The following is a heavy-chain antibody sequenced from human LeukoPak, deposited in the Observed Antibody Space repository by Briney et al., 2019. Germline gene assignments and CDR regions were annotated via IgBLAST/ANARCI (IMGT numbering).Heavy chain of an antibody. J-gene: IGHJ4*02. CDR1: GFTFSSYW. Sequence: PGGSLRLSCAASGFTFSSYWMHWVRQAPGEGLVWVSRINSDGSSTSYADSVKGRFTISRDNAKNTLYLQMNSLRAEDTAVYYCARGGRGTDLDYWGQGTLVTVSS. CDR3: ARGGRGTDLDY. V-gene: IGHV3-74*01. CDR2: INSDGSST. D-gene: IGHD2-15*01.